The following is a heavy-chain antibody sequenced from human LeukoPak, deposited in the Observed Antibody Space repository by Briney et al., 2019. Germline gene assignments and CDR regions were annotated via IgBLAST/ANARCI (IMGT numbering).Heavy chain of an antibody. D-gene: IGHD6-13*01. V-gene: IGHV4-4*02. CDR1: GGSISSSNW. J-gene: IGHJ6*03. CDR3: ARWIAAAGPYMDV. Sequence: SGTLSLTCAVSGGSISSSNWWSWVRQPPGKGLEWIGEIYHGGSTNYNPSLKSRVTISVDKSKNQFSLKLSSVAAADTAVYYCARWIAAAGPYMDVWGKGTTVTVSS. CDR2: IYHGGST.